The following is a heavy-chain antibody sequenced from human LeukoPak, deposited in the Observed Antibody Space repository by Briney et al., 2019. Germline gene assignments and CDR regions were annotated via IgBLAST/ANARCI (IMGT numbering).Heavy chain of an antibody. CDR1: GFTFSSNW. J-gene: IGHJ4*02. V-gene: IGHV3-7*01. CDR2: IKQDGSEK. Sequence: GGPLRLSCAASGFTFSSNWMSWVRQAPGKGLEWVANIKQDGSEKYYVDSVKGRFTISRDNAKNSLYLQMNSLRAEDTAVYYCARKNGLDYWGQGTLVTVSS. CDR3: ARKNGLDY.